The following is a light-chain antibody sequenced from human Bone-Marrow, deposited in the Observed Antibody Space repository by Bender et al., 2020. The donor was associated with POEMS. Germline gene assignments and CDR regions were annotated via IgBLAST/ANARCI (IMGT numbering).Light chain of an antibody. CDR2: EVR. J-gene: IGLJ3*02. CDR1: SSDVGEYKF. CDR3: CSYADNSVWV. V-gene: IGLV2-23*02. Sequence: QSALTQPASVSGSPGESITISCTGTSSDVGEYKFVSWYQQYPGDAPKLLIYEVRKRPSGVSNRFSGSKSDNTASLTISGLQAEDEADFYCCSYADNSVWVFGGGTKLTVL.